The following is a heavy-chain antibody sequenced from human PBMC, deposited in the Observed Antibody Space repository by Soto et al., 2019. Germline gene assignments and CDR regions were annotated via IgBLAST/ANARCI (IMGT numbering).Heavy chain of an antibody. J-gene: IGHJ6*02. Sequence: LRLSCAASGFTFSDYYMSWIRQAPGKGLEWVSYISSSGSTIYYADSVKGRFTISRDNAKNSLYLQMNSLRAEDTAVYYCARDVIEAYYYYGMDVWGQGTTVTVSS. V-gene: IGHV3-11*01. D-gene: IGHD3-22*01. CDR1: GFTFSDYY. CDR2: ISSSGSTI. CDR3: ARDVIEAYYYYGMDV.